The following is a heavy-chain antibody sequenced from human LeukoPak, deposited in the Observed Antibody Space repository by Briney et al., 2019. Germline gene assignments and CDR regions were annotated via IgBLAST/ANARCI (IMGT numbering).Heavy chain of an antibody. J-gene: IGHJ6*02. D-gene: IGHD3-10*01. CDR2: INHSGST. Sequence: SETLSLTCAVYGGSFSGYYWSWIRQPPGKGLEWIGEINHSGSTNYNPSLKSRVTISVDTSKNQFSLKLSSVTAADTAVYYRARGLEVRAYGMDVWGQGTTVTVSS. V-gene: IGHV4-34*01. CDR1: GGSFSGYY. CDR3: ARGLEVRAYGMDV.